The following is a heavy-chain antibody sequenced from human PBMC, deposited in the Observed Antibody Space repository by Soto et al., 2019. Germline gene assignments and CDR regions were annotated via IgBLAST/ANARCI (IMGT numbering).Heavy chain of an antibody. CDR2: MNPINGAA. CDR3: GRGPSPRAPAGGTPYYYAMDV. J-gene: IGHJ6*02. CDR1: GYAFTAYD. D-gene: IGHD6-13*01. V-gene: IGHV1-8*02. Sequence: ASVKVSCKASGYAFTAYDINWVRQASGQGLEWMGWMNPINGAAGSARRFQGRVSMTRNTATGTAYLELTNLRSDDTAVYFCGRGPSPRAPAGGTPYYYAMDVWGQGTTVTVSS.